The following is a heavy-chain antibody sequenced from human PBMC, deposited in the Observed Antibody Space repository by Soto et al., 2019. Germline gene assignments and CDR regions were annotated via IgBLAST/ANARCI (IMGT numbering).Heavy chain of an antibody. D-gene: IGHD6-6*01. CDR2: ISSSSSYI. J-gene: IGHJ5*02. CDR1: GFTFSSYS. V-gene: IGHV3-21*01. Sequence: PGGSLRLSCAASGFTFSSYSMNWFRQAPGKGLEWVSSISSSSSYIYYADSVKGRFTISRDNAKNSLYLQMNSLRAEDTAVYYCARTHAGAPRLAARLVSGWFEPWGQGTRV. CDR3: ARTHAGAPRLAARLVSGWFEP.